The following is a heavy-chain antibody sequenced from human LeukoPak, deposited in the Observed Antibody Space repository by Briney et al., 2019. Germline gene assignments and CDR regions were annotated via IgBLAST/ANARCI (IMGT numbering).Heavy chain of an antibody. J-gene: IGHJ3*02. CDR2: IYYSGST. Sequence: SQTLSLTCTVSGGSISSGGYYWSWIRQHPGKGLEWIRYIYYSGSTYYNPSLKSRVTISVDTSKNQFSLKLSSVTAADTAVYYCARDSYYYDSSGRQGNAFDIWGQGTMVTVSS. CDR1: GGSISSGGYY. CDR3: ARDSYYYDSSGRQGNAFDI. V-gene: IGHV4-31*03. D-gene: IGHD3-22*01.